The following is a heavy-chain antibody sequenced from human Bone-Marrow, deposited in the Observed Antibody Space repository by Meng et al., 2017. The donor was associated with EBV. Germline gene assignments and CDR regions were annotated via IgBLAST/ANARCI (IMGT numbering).Heavy chain of an antibody. J-gene: IGHJ4*02. D-gene: IGHD3-10*01. CDR2: MNPNSGNT. Sequence: GRLVQPGGGVKKPGASLKVPIKASGYTFTSYDINWVRKATGKGLEWMGWMNPNSGNTGYAQKFQGRVTMTRNTSISTAYTELSSLRSEDTAVYYCAREGENYWGQGTLVTVSS. V-gene: IGHV1-8*01. CDR1: GYTFTSYD. CDR3: AREGENY.